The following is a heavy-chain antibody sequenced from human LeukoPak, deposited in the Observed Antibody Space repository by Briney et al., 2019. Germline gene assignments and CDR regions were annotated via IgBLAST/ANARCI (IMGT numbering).Heavy chain of an antibody. D-gene: IGHD2-2*01. Sequence: PSETLSLTCTVSGGSISSGSYYWSWIRQPAGKGLEWIGRIYTSGSTNYNPSLKSRVTISVDTSKNQFSLKLSSVTAADTAVYYCARVGGYCSSTSCYVWGQGTLVTVSS. CDR1: GGSISSGSYY. V-gene: IGHV4-61*02. J-gene: IGHJ4*02. CDR2: IYTSGST. CDR3: ARVGGYCSSTSCYV.